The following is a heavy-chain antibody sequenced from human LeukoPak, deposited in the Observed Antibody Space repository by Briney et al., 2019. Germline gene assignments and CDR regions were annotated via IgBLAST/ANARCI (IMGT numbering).Heavy chain of an antibody. J-gene: IGHJ3*02. CDR1: GFTFRNYD. V-gene: IGHV3-13*01. CDR3: VRGGIRVSGIDAFDM. CDR2: IGTGGDT. Sequence: GGSLRLSCAASGFTFRNYDMHWVRQVPGNALEWVSAIGTGGDTHYPDPARGRFTISRENAKSSLYLQMNSLRAGDMAVYYCVRGGIRVSGIDAFDMWGQGTMVTVSS. D-gene: IGHD5/OR15-5a*01.